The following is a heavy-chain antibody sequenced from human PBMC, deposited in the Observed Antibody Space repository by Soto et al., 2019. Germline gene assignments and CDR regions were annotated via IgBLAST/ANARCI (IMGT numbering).Heavy chain of an antibody. CDR2: ISGSGGST. J-gene: IGHJ4*02. Sequence: EVQLLESGGGLVQPGGSLRLSCAASGFTFSSYAMSWVRQAPGKGLEWVSAISGSGGSTYYADSVKGRFTISRDNSKNTLYLQMNSLRAEDTAVYYCAKGDTYSSSWYANEYYFDYWGQGTLVTVSS. CDR1: GFTFSSYA. V-gene: IGHV3-23*01. CDR3: AKGDTYSSSWYANEYYFDY. D-gene: IGHD6-13*01.